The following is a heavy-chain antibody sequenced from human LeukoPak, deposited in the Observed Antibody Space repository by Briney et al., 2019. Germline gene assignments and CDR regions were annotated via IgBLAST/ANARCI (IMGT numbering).Heavy chain of an antibody. Sequence: GGSLRLSCAASGFTFSSYSMNWVRQAPGKGLEWVSSISSSSSYIYYADSVKGRFTISRDNAKNSLYLQMNSLRAEDTAVYYCARVVSSSWYFDYWGQETLVTVSS. J-gene: IGHJ4*02. CDR3: ARVVSSSWYFDY. CDR2: ISSSSSYI. CDR1: GFTFSSYS. V-gene: IGHV3-21*01. D-gene: IGHD6-13*01.